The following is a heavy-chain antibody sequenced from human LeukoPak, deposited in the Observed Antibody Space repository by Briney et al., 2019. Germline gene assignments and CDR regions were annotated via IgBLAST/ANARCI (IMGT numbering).Heavy chain of an antibody. CDR2: IYYSGST. CDR3: ARVPGAVRGVDY. J-gene: IGHJ4*02. Sequence: PSETLSLTCTVSGGSMSPYHWGWIRQPPGKGLEWTGYIYYSGSTYYNPSLKSRVTISVDTSKNQFSLKLSSVTAADTAVYYCARVPGAVRGVDYWGQGTLVTVSS. D-gene: IGHD3-10*01. V-gene: IGHV4-59*12. CDR1: GGSMSPYH.